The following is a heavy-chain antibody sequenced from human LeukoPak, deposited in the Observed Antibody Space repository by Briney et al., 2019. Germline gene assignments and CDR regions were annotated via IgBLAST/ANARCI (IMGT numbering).Heavy chain of an antibody. Sequence: PSETLSLTCTVSGGSISSGSYYWSWIRQPAGKGLEWIGRIYTSGSTNYNPSLKSRVTISVDTSKNQFSLKLSSVTAADTAVYYCARPLEWFSQWYFDLWGRGTLVTVSS. CDR2: IYTSGST. CDR3: ARPLEWFSQWYFDL. D-gene: IGHD3-3*01. J-gene: IGHJ2*01. V-gene: IGHV4-61*02. CDR1: GGSISSGSYY.